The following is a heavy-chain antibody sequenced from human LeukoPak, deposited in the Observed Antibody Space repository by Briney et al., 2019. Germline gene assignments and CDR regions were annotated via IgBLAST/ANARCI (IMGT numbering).Heavy chain of an antibody. CDR1: GYAFNVHG. J-gene: IGHJ2*01. D-gene: IGHD5-24*01. V-gene: IGHV1-18*03. CDR2: ISAYKGNT. CDR3: ARTLGGNYVEMATGVDL. Sequence: ASVKVSCKASGYAFNVHGITWVRQAPGQGLEWMGWISAYKGNTNYAAKFQGRVTMTTDTSTSTGYMELTSLRSDDMAVYYCARTLGGNYVEMATGVDLWGRGTLVIVSS.